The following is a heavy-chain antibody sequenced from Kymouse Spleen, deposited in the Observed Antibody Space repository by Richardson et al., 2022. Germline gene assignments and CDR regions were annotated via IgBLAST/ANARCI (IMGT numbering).Heavy chain of an antibody. D-gene: IGHD3-10*01. CDR2: ISWNSGSI. CDR3: AKDGVRGVIITGGGCFDY. Sequence: EVQLVESGGGLVQPGRSLRLSCAASGFTFDDYAMHWVRQAPGKGLEWVSGISWNSGSIGYADSVKGRFTISRDNAKNSLYLQMNSLRAEDTALYYCAKDGVRGVIITGGGCFDYWGQGTLVTVSS. V-gene: IGHV3-9*01. CDR1: GFTFDDYA. J-gene: IGHJ4*02.